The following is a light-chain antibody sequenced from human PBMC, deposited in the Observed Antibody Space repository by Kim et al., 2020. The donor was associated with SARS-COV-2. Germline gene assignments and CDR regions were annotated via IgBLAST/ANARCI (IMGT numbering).Light chain of an antibody. CDR1: QSNVRSNY. CDR2: DSD. Sequence: GQSVTFSCSGSQSNVRSNYVAWYQQFPGAPPKLLIYDSDKRRSGIPNRFSGSKSGTSATLAINGVQAGDEADYYCGAWDSSLGAGVFGGGTRLTVL. J-gene: IGLJ2*01. V-gene: IGLV1-51*01. CDR3: GAWDSSLGAGV.